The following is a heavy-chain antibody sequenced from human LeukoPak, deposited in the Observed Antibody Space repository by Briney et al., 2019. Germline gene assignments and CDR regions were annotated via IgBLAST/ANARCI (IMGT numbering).Heavy chain of an antibody. J-gene: IGHJ5*02. Sequence: PSETLSLTCTVSGGSISSSSYYWGWIRQPPGKGLEWTGSIYYSGSTYYNPSLKSRVTISVDTSKNQFSLKLSSVTAADTAVYYCARYYYDSSGYTLTDWFDPWGQGTLVTVSS. D-gene: IGHD3-22*01. CDR1: GGSISSSSYY. CDR2: IYYSGST. CDR3: ARYYYDSSGYTLTDWFDP. V-gene: IGHV4-39*01.